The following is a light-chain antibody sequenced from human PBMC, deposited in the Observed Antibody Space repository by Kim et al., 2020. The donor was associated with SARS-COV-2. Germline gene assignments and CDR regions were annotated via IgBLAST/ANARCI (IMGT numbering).Light chain of an antibody. J-gene: IGLJ2*01. CDR1: SSDIGGYNF. CDR3: SSYAGRQNLV. Sequence: GQSVTIAWTGTSSDIGGYNFVAWYQQHPGKAPKVMIYEVNKRPSGVPDRFSGSKSGNTASLTVSGLQAEDEADYYCSSYAGRQNLVFGGGTQLTVL. CDR2: EVN. V-gene: IGLV2-8*01.